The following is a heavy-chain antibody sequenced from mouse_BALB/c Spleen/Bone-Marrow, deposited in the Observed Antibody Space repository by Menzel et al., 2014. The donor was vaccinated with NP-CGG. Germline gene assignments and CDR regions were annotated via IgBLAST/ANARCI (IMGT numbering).Heavy chain of an antibody. CDR2: INPNIGGS. J-gene: IGHJ2*01. CDR1: GYTFTDNT. CDR3: ARSVRFDY. V-gene: IGHV1-18*01. Sequence: EVQLQQSGPELVKPGASMNISCKTSGYTFTDNTIHWVKQSQRKSLEWIGSINPNIGGSTYNQNFKDKATLTVDKSSXTAYMQLRSLTSEDSAVYYCARSVRFDYWGQGSTLTVSS.